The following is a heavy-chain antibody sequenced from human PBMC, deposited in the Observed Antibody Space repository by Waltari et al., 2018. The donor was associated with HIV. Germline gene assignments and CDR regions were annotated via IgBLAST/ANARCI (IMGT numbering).Heavy chain of an antibody. Sequence: QVQLVQSGAEVKKPGASVKVSCTASGYSFTTYDLICVRQATGQGLEWMGWLSPNSGKTGYARKFQGRVTMTRNTSISTAYMELSTLRSEDTAVYYCARGLESGSYYAPFDYWSQGTLVTVSS. CDR3: ARGLESGSYYAPFDY. J-gene: IGHJ4*02. D-gene: IGHD1-26*01. V-gene: IGHV1-8*01. CDR1: GYSFTTYD. CDR2: LSPNSGKT.